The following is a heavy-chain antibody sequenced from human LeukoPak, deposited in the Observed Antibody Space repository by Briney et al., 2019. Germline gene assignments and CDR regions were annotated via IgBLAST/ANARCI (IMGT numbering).Heavy chain of an antibody. Sequence: GGSLRLSCAASGFTFSSYAMSWVRQAPGKGLEWVSAISGSGGSTYYADSVKGRFTISRDNSKNTLYLQMNSLRAEDTAVYYCAKLGYCSSTSCTTNWFDPWGQGTLVTVSS. D-gene: IGHD2-2*01. CDR3: AKLGYCSSTSCTTNWFDP. V-gene: IGHV3-23*01. J-gene: IGHJ5*02. CDR1: GFTFSSYA. CDR2: ISGSGGST.